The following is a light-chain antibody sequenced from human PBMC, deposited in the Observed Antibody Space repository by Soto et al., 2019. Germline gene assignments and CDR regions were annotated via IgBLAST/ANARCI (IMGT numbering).Light chain of an antibody. J-gene: IGKJ1*01. Sequence: DIPITQSPSSLSASVEDRVIITCRASQSISNHLNWYQQKPGKAPKLLIYAASSLQSGVPSRFSGSGSGTDFTLTISSLQPEDFATYYCQQSYSTPWTFGQGTKVDIK. CDR3: QQSYSTPWT. V-gene: IGKV1-39*01. CDR2: AAS. CDR1: QSISNH.